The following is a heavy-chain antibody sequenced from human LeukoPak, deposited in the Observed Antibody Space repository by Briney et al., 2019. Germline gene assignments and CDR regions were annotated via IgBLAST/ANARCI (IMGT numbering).Heavy chain of an antibody. CDR3: ARPHCSSTSCYAETQNWFDP. D-gene: IGHD2-2*01. Sequence: ASVKVSCKASGYTFTGYYMHWVRQVPGQGLEWMGRINPNSGGTNYAQKFQGRVTMTRDTSISTAYMELSRLRSDDTAVYYCARPHCSSTSCYAETQNWFDPWGQGTLVTVSS. CDR2: INPNSGGT. J-gene: IGHJ5*02. V-gene: IGHV1-2*06. CDR1: GYTFTGYY.